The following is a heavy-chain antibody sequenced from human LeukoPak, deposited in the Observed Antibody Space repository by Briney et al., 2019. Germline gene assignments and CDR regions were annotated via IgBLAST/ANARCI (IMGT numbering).Heavy chain of an antibody. J-gene: IGHJ4*02. D-gene: IGHD5/OR15-5a*01. CDR3: ARDFRVRSTSVSFIDY. CDR2: IWYDGSNK. V-gene: IGHV3-33*01. Sequence: GGSLRLSCAASGFPFSSYGMHWVRQAPGKGLEWVAVIWYDGSNKYYADSVKGRFTISRDNSKNTLYLQMNSLRAEDTAVYYCARDFRVRSTSVSFIDYWGQGTLVTVSS. CDR1: GFPFSSYG.